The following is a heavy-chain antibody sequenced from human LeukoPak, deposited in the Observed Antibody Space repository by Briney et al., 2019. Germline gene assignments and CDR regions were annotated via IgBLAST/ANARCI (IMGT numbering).Heavy chain of an antibody. V-gene: IGHV1-18*01. Sequence: GTSVKVSCKASGYTFTSYSISWVRQAPGQGLEWMGWISAYNGNTNYAQKLQGRVTMTTDTSTSTAYMELRSLRSDDTAVYYCARDLYYYDSSGKDVFDIWGQGTMVTVSS. J-gene: IGHJ3*02. CDR1: GYTFTSYS. CDR2: ISAYNGNT. D-gene: IGHD3-22*01. CDR3: ARDLYYYDSSGKDVFDI.